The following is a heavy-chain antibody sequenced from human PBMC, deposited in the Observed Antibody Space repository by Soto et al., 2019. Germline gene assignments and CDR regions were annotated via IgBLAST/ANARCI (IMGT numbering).Heavy chain of an antibody. Sequence: SETLSLTCTVSGGSISSYYWTWIRQPAGKGLEWIGRIYTSGITNYNPSLQSRVTMSVDTPKSQFSLKLSSVTAADTALYYCARERADFGDLEYWGQGALVTVYS. J-gene: IGHJ4*02. CDR1: GGSISSYY. CDR2: IYTSGIT. CDR3: ARERADFGDLEY. V-gene: IGHV4-4*07. D-gene: IGHD4-17*01.